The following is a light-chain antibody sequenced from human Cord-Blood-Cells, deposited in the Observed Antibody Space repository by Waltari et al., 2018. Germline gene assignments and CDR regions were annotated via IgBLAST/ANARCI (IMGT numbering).Light chain of an antibody. CDR1: QGISSY. CDR2: AAS. J-gene: IGKJ5*01. Sequence: AIRMTQSPSSFSASTGDRVTIPCRASQGISSYLAWYQQKPGKAPKLLIYAASTLQSGVPSRFSGSGSGTDFTITISCLQSEDFATYYCQQYYSYPPITFGQGTRLEIK. CDR3: QQYYSYPPIT. V-gene: IGKV1-8*01.